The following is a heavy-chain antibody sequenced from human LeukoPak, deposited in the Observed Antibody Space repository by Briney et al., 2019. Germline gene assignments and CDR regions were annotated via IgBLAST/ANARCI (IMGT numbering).Heavy chain of an antibody. CDR3: ARDKRKGIVGSTKSYFDY. V-gene: IGHV3-7*01. Sequence: PGGSLRLSCAASGFTFSSYWMSWVRQAPGKGLEWVTNIKEDGSDIYYVDSVRGRFTLSRDNAKNSLYLQMNSLRAEDTAVYYCARDKRKGIVGSTKSYFDYWGQGTLVTVSS. CDR2: IKEDGSDI. CDR1: GFTFSSYW. D-gene: IGHD1-26*01. J-gene: IGHJ4*02.